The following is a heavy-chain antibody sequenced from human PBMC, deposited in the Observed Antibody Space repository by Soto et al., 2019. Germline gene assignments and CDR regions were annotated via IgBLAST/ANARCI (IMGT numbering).Heavy chain of an antibody. J-gene: IGHJ6*02. D-gene: IGHD5-12*01. CDR3: ARGGGRWLQNYYYYGMDV. Sequence: VASVKVSCKASGGTFSSYAISWVRQAPGQGLEWMGGIIPIFGTANYAQKFQGRVTITADESTSTAYMELSSLRSEDTAVYYCARGGGRWLQNYYYYGMDVWGQGTTVTVSS. CDR1: GGTFSSYA. CDR2: IIPIFGTA. V-gene: IGHV1-69*13.